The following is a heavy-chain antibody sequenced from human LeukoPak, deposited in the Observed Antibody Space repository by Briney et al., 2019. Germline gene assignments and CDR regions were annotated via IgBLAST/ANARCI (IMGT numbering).Heavy chain of an antibody. CDR1: GFTFSSYA. CDR2: ISGSGGST. CDR3: AKSPYSSGWYYYYYGMDV. D-gene: IGHD6-19*01. J-gene: IGHJ6*02. V-gene: IGHV3-23*01. Sequence: PGGSLRLSCAASGFTFSSYAMSWVRQAPGKGLEWVSAISGSGGSTYYADSVKGRFTISRDNSKNTLYLQMNSLRAEDTAVYYCAKSPYSSGWYYYYYGMDVWGQGTTVTVSS.